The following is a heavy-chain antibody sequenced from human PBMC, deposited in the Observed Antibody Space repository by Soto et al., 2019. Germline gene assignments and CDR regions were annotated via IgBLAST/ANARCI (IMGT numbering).Heavy chain of an antibody. J-gene: IGHJ4*02. D-gene: IGHD2-15*01. CDR1: GGSFSGYY. CDR3: ARGPLGYCSGGSCYFGF. Sequence: QVQLQQWGAGLLKPSETLSLTCAVYGGSFSGYYWSWIRQPPGKGLEWIGEINHSGSTNYNPSLKGRVTISVDTTKSQCSLKLSSVTAAGTAVYYCARGPLGYCSGGSCYFGFWGQGTLVTVSS. V-gene: IGHV4-34*01. CDR2: INHSGST.